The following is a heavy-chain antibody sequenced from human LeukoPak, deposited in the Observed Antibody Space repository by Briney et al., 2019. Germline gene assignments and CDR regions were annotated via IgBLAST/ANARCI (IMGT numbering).Heavy chain of an antibody. D-gene: IGHD1-7*01. Sequence: AGGSLRLSCAASGFTCNSCAMSWVRQAPGKGLEWVSAIGGGGTNTYYADSVKGRFTISRDSSKNTLYLQMNSLRAEDTAIYYCAKDPSGGTENWGQGTLVTVSS. V-gene: IGHV3-23*01. CDR2: IGGGGTNT. CDR3: AKDPSGGTEN. CDR1: GFTCNSCA. J-gene: IGHJ4*02.